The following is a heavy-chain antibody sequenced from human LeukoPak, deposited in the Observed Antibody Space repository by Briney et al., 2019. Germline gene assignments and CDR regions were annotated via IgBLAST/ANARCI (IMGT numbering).Heavy chain of an antibody. Sequence: SETLSLTCTVSGGSISSSSYYWGWIRQPPGKGLEWIGSIYYSGSTYYSPSLKSRVTISVDTSKNQSSLNLSSVTAADTAVYYCARHGYSSSWYPIDYWGQGTLVTVSS. D-gene: IGHD6-13*01. CDR3: ARHGYSSSWYPIDY. V-gene: IGHV4-39*01. J-gene: IGHJ4*02. CDR2: IYYSGST. CDR1: GGSISSSSYY.